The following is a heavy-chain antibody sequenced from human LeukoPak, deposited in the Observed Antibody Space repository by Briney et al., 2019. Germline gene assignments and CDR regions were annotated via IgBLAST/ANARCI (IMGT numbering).Heavy chain of an antibody. D-gene: IGHD2-2*02. CDR3: ETLLSSLYTPLFLHCVGP. Sequence: GGSLRPSPAPSVFPVRGYTTRAVSQAPGKGLEYVSAISSSGGITNYANSVRGRFTISRDNSKNSLYIQMSSMRPEDTAIYYCETLLSSLYTPLFLHCVGPWGEGILVTVSS. CDR2: ISSSGGIT. J-gene: IGHJ1*01. CDR1: VFPVRGYT. V-gene: IGHV3-64*05.